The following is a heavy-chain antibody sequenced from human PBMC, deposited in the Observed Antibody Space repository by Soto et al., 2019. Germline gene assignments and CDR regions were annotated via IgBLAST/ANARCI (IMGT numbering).Heavy chain of an antibody. CDR3: ARLSPLWFGEGRLFDY. CDR2: IYYSGST. V-gene: IGHV4-39*01. J-gene: IGHJ4*02. Sequence: SETLSLTCTVSGGSISSSSYYWGWIRQPPGKGLEWIGSIYYSGSTYYNPSLKSRVTISVDTSKNQFSLKLSSVTAADTAVYYCARLSPLWFGEGRLFDYWGQGTLVNVSS. D-gene: IGHD3-10*01. CDR1: GGSISSSSYY.